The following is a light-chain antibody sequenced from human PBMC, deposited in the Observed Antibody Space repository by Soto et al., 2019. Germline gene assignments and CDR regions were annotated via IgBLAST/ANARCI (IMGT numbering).Light chain of an antibody. Sequence: NVLTQSPGTLSLSPGERATLSCRASQSLSGNYLAWYQQKPGLAPRLLIYDASSRATGIPDRFSGSGSGTDFTLTISSLEPEDFAVYYCQQRSNRLPITFGQGTRLEIK. CDR3: QQRSNRLPIT. V-gene: IGKV3D-20*02. CDR1: QSLSGNY. J-gene: IGKJ5*01. CDR2: DAS.